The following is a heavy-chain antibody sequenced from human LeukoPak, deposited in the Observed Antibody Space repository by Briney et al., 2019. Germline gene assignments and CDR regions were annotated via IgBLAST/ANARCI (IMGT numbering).Heavy chain of an antibody. CDR2: INPNSGGT. D-gene: IGHD2/OR15-2a*01. Sequence: ASVKVSCKASGGTFSSYAISWVRQAPGQGLEWMGWINPNSGGTNYAQKFQGRVTMTRDTSISTAYMELSRLRSDDTAVYYCARDILSTAIDYWGQGTLVTVSS. J-gene: IGHJ4*02. CDR3: ARDILSTAIDY. CDR1: GGTFSSYA. V-gene: IGHV1-2*02.